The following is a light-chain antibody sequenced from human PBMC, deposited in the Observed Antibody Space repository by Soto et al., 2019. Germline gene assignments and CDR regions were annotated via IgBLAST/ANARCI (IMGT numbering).Light chain of an antibody. CDR2: NDN. CDR3: AAWDDSLNGLYV. V-gene: IGLV1-44*01. J-gene: IGLJ1*01. Sequence: QSVLTQPPSASGTPGQRVTISCSGSSSNIGSKTVNWYQQLPGTAPRLLIYNDNQRPSGVPDRFSGSKSGTSASLAISGLQSEDEAEYYCAAWDDSLNGLYVFGTGTKLTVL. CDR1: SSNIGSKT.